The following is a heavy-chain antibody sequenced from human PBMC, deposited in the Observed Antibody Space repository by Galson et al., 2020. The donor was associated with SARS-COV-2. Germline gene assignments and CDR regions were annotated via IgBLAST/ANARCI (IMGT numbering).Heavy chain of an antibody. V-gene: IGHV4-34*01. J-gene: IGHJ6*02. D-gene: IGHD2-2*01. CDR1: VGYFSGFS. CDR2: INHSGSA. CDR3: ARGRIGVVPAPILGLGPYYEYYAMDV. Sequence: ETSETLSLTCAVYVGYFSGFSWSWVRQSPGKGLEWIGEINHSGSANYNPSLKSRVTISVETSKNQFSLKLTSVTAAETGVYFCARGRIGVVPAPILGLGPYYEYYAMDVWGQGTTITVSS.